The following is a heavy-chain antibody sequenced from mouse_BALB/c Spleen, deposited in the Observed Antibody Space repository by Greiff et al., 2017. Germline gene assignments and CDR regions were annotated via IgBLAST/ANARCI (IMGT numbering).Heavy chain of an antibody. CDR3: ARSASWIAY. D-gene: IGHD6-1*01. CDR2: ISSGSSTI. J-gene: IGHJ3*01. V-gene: IGHV5-17*02. CDR1: GFTFSSFG. Sequence: EVQLVESGGGLVQPGGSRKLSCAASGFTFSSFGMHWVRQAPEKGLEWVAYISSGSSTIYYADTVKGRFTISRDNPKNTLFLQMTSLRSEDTAMYYCARSASWIAYWGQGTLVTVSA.